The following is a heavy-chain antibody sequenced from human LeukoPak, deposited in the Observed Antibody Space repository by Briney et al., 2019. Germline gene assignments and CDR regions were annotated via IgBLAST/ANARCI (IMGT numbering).Heavy chain of an antibody. CDR3: ARGRSSMVRGYYYYYMDV. CDR1: GGSISSYY. Sequence: PSETLSLTCTVSGGSISSYYWSWIRQPAGKGLEWIGRIYTSGSTNYNPSLKSRVTMSVDTSKNQFSLKLSSVTAADTAVYYCARGRSSMVRGYYYYYMDVWGKGTTVTISS. CDR2: IYTSGST. D-gene: IGHD3-10*01. V-gene: IGHV4-4*07. J-gene: IGHJ6*03.